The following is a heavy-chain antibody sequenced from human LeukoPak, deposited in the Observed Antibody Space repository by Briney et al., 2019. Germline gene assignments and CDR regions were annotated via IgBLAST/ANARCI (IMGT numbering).Heavy chain of an antibody. V-gene: IGHV1-8*01. J-gene: IGHJ4*02. CDR3: ARGNWNYVFDS. CDR1: GYIFTSYD. Sequence: GASVKVSCKASGYIFTSYDINWVRQAPGQGLEWMGWMNPNSGNTDYAQKFQGRVTMTRNTSISTAYMELSSLRSEDTAVYYCARGNWNYVFDSWGQGTLVTVSS. D-gene: IGHD1-7*01. CDR2: MNPNSGNT.